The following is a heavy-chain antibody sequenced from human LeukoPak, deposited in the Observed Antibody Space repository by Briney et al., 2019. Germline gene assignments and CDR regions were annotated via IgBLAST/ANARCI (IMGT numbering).Heavy chain of an antibody. D-gene: IGHD2-15*01. V-gene: IGHV3-21*01. Sequence: AGGSLRLSCAASGFTFSSYSMNWVRQAPGKGLEWVSSISGSSSYIYYADSVKGRFTISRDNAKNSLYLRMNSLRAEDTAVYYCASNNCSGGSCYQGDAFDIWGQGTMVTVSS. J-gene: IGHJ3*02. CDR2: ISGSSSYI. CDR1: GFTFSSYS. CDR3: ASNNCSGGSCYQGDAFDI.